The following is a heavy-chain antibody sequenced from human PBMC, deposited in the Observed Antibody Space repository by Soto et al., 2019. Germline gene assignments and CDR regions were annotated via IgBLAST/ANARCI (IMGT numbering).Heavy chain of an antibody. V-gene: IGHV4-39*01. J-gene: IGHJ5*02. CDR1: GGSISSSSYY. D-gene: IGHD3-9*01. Sequence: PSETLSLTCTVSGGSISSSSYYWGWIRQPPGKGLEWIGSIYYSGSTYYNPSLKSRVTISVDTSKNQFSLKLSSVTAADTAVYYCAGHGRYFDWLLHWFDPWGQGTLVTVSS. CDR3: AGHGRYFDWLLHWFDP. CDR2: IYYSGST.